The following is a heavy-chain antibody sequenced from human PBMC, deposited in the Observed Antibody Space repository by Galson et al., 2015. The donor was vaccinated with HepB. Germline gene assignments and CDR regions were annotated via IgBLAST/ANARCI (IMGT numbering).Heavy chain of an antibody. CDR2: IKSKSEGGTT. CDR1: GFTFNDAW. Sequence: SLRLSCAASGFTFNDAWMNWVRQAPGKGLEWVGRIKSKSEGGTTDYTAPVKGRFTISRDDSKNTLYLQMNSLKPEDTAVYYCTTGDAYNPPIDDYWGQGTLVTVSS. D-gene: IGHD5-24*01. CDR3: TTGDAYNPPIDDY. J-gene: IGHJ4*02. V-gene: IGHV3-15*01.